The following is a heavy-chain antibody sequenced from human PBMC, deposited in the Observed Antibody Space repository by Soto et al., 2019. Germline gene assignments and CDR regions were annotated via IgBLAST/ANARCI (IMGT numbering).Heavy chain of an antibody. CDR1: GFTFSSYA. CDR2: ISYDGSNK. CDR3: ARGYDILTAYYVIFDY. V-gene: IGHV3-30-3*01. J-gene: IGHJ4*02. D-gene: IGHD3-9*01. Sequence: GGSLRLSCAASGFTFSSYAMHWVRQAPGKGLEWVAVISYDGSNKYYADSVKGRFTISRDNSKNTLYLQMNSLRAEDTAVYYCARGYDILTAYYVIFDYWGQGTLVTVSS.